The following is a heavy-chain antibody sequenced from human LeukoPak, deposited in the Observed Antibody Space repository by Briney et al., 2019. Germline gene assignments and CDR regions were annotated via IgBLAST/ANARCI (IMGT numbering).Heavy chain of an antibody. CDR3: ARLNREVYGSGSYLADY. J-gene: IGHJ4*02. CDR1: GGSISSYY. CDR2: IYYSGST. D-gene: IGHD3-10*01. Sequence: SETLSLTCTVSGGSISSYYWSWIRQPPGKGLERIGYIYYSGSTNYNPSLKSRVTISVDMSKNQFSLKLSSVTAADTAVYYCARLNREVYGSGSYLADYWGQGTLVTVSS. V-gene: IGHV4-59*08.